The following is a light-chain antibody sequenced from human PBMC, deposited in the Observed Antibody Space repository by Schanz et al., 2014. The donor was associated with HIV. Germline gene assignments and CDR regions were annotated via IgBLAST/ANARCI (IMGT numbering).Light chain of an antibody. V-gene: IGLV1-40*01. CDR1: SSNIGAGYD. J-gene: IGLJ3*02. CDR2: DND. CDR3: QSFDNSLSGVV. Sequence: QSVLTQPPSVSGAPGQRITISCTGSSSNIGAGYDVHWYQHFPGTAPRLLIFDNDNRPSGVPDRISGSKSGTSASLAITGLQAEDEADYYCQSFDNSLSGVVFGGGTKLTVL.